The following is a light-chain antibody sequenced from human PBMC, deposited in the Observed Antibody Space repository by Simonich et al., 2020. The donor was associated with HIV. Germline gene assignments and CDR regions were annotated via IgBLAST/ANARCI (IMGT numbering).Light chain of an antibody. Sequence: NFMLTQPHSVSESPGKTVTISSTRSNGSIASNYVQWYQQRPGSSPTTVIYENNQRPSGCSDRFSGSIDSSSNSASLTLSGLKTEDEADYYCQSYDSSNVVFGGGTKLTVL. J-gene: IGLJ2*01. CDR3: QSYDSSNVV. CDR2: ENN. V-gene: IGLV6-57*01. CDR1: NGSIASNY.